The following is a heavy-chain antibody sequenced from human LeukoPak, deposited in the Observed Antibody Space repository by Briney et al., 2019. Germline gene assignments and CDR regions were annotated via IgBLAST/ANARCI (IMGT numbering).Heavy chain of an antibody. V-gene: IGHV1-2*02. J-gene: IGHJ4*02. CDR2: INPNSGGT. D-gene: IGHD6-13*01. CDR1: GYTFTGYY. Sequence: GASVKVPCKASGYTFTGYYMHWVRQAPGQGLEWMGWINPNSGGTNYAQKFQGRVTMTRDTSISTACMELSRLRSDDTAVYYCARSPSWSSSWYDYWDQGTLVTVSS. CDR3: ARSPSWSSSWYDY.